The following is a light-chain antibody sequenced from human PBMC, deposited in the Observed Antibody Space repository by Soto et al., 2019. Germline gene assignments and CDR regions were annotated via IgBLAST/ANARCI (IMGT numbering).Light chain of an antibody. CDR2: GAS. Sequence: ESVLTQSPGALSLYPGERATLSCRASQSVSSSYLAWYQQKPGQAPRLLIYGASSRATGRPERFSGSGSGTDFTLTISSLQPEDFATYYCQPANSFPLTFGEGTKV. J-gene: IGKJ4*01. V-gene: IGKV3-20*01. CDR3: QPANSFPLT. CDR1: QSVSSSY.